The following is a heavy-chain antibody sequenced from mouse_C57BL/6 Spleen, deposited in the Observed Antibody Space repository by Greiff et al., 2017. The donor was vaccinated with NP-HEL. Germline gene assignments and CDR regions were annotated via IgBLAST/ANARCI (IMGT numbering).Heavy chain of an antibody. V-gene: IGHV5-6*01. CDR2: ISSGGSYT. D-gene: IGHD2-4*01. CDR3: ARQYYDYDEPWFAY. Sequence: DVHLVESGGDLVKPGGSLKLSCAASGFTFSSYGMSWVRQTPDKRLEWVATISSGGSYTYYPDSVKGRFTISRDNAKNTLYLQMSSLKSEDTAMYYCARQYYDYDEPWFAYWGQGTLVTVSA. J-gene: IGHJ3*01. CDR1: GFTFSSYG.